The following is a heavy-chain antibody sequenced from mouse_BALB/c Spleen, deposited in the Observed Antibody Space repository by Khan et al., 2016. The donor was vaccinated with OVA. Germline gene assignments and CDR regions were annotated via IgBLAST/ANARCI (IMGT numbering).Heavy chain of an antibody. CDR1: GYTFSNYW. CDR3: ARSYYDD. J-gene: IGHJ3*01. V-gene: IGHV1-9*01. D-gene: IGHD2-4*01. Sequence: QVQLQQPGTELMKPGASVKISCKATGYTFSNYWIEWVKQRPGHGLEWIGEILPGSGSTKYNDKFTGKATFTADTSSNTAYMQLSSLTSEDSAVYYCARSYYDDWAQGTLVIVSA. CDR2: ILPGSGST.